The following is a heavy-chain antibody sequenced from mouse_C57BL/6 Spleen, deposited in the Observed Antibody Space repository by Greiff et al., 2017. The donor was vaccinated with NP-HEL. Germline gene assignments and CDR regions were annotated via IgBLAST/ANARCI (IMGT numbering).Heavy chain of an antibody. V-gene: IGHV1-53*01. Sequence: VQLQQSGTELVKPGASVKLSCKASGYTFTSYWMHWVKQRPGQGLEWIGNINPSNGGTNYNEKFKSKATLTVDKSSSTAYMQLSSLTSEDSAVYYCARWGYDGYYGFAYWGQGTLVTVSA. CDR3: ARWGYDGYYGFAY. CDR2: INPSNGGT. CDR1: GYTFTSYW. D-gene: IGHD2-3*01. J-gene: IGHJ3*01.